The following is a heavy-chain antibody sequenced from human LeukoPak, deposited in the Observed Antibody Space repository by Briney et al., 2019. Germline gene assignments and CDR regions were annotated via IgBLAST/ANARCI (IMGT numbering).Heavy chain of an antibody. CDR2: ISYDGSNK. CDR3: ARDLEYYYGSGSYALDY. D-gene: IGHD3-10*01. Sequence: SLRLSCAASGFXXSXXAMHWVRQAPGKGLEWVAVISYDGSNKYYADSVKGRFTISRDNSKNTLYLQMNSLRAEDTAMYYCARDLEYYYGSGSYALDYWGQGTLVTVSS. CDR1: GFXXSXXA. V-gene: IGHV3-30-3*01. J-gene: IGHJ4*02.